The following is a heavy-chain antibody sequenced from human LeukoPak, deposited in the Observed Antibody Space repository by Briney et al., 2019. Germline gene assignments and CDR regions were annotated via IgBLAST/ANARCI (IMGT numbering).Heavy chain of an antibody. CDR2: ISGSADNT. CDR3: AKQGFDC. Sequence: PGGSPRLSCTASGFTLSSYAMSWVRQAPGEGLEWVSTISGSADNTNYAEAVKGRFTISRDNSKNTMYLQMNSLRAEDTAVYYCAKQGFDCWGQGTLVTVSS. J-gene: IGHJ4*02. V-gene: IGHV3-23*01. CDR1: GFTLSSYA.